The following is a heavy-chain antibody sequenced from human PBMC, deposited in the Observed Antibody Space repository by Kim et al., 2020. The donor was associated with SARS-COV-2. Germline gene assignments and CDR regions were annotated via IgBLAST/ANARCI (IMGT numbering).Heavy chain of an antibody. CDR1: GFTFDDYA. CDR2: ISWNSGSR. Sequence: GGSLRLSCAASGFTFDDYAMHWVRQAPGKGLEWVSGISWNSGSRGYADSVKGRFTISRDNAKNSLYLQMNSLRAEDTALYYCAKKSSGYHGDAFYIWGQGTMVTVSS. J-gene: IGHJ3*02. CDR3: AKKSSGYHGDAFYI. V-gene: IGHV3-9*01. D-gene: IGHD3-22*01.